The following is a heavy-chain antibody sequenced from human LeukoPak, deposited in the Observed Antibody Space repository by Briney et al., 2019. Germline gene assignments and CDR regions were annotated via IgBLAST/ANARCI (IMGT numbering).Heavy chain of an antibody. CDR3: ARRPMAASGTLFDY. J-gene: IGHJ4*02. Sequence: GGSLRLSCAASGFTFSSYWLSWVRQAPGKGLQWVANIKQDGSEKYYVDSVKGRFTISRDNAKNSLHLQMNSLRAEDTAVYYCARRPMAASGTLFDYWGQGTLVTVSS. D-gene: IGHD6-13*01. CDR1: GFTFSSYW. V-gene: IGHV3-7*02. CDR2: IKQDGSEK.